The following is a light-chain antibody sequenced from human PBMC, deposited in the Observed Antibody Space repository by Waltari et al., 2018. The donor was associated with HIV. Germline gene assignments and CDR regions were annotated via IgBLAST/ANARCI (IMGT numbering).Light chain of an antibody. CDR2: GAF. CDR3: QQYYGVPLT. Sequence: DIQMTQSPSSLSASIGDTVSIPCRASQDISNSVSWFQQQPGKVPKLLVHGAFILQRGVPSRFSGSGSGTDYTLTISGLQAEDFATYVCQQYYGVPLTFGGGTGVDI. V-gene: IGKV1-NL1*01. CDR1: QDISNS. J-gene: IGKJ4*01.